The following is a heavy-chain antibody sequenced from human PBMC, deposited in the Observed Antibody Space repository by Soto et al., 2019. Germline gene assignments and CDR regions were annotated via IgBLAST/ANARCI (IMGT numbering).Heavy chain of an antibody. CDR1: GYTFSSYD. V-gene: IGHV1-8*01. D-gene: IGHD3-10*01. Sequence: QVQLVQSGAEVKKPGASVKVSCKASGYTFSSYDINWVRQATGQGLEWMGWMSPNSGNTGYAQDFQARVTMTRDTSTITAYMELSRLTSEDTCMYYCGTGGEAGVDYWGQGTLVTVSS. J-gene: IGHJ4*02. CDR3: GTGGEAGVDY. CDR2: MSPNSGNT.